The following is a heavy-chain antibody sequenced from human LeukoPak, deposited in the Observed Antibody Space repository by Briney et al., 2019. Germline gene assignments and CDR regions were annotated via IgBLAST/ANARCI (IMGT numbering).Heavy chain of an antibody. D-gene: IGHD6-19*01. CDR3: ARAESLTYSSGWFSFDY. V-gene: IGHV1-2*02. CDR1: GYTFTRYY. CDR2: INPNSGGT. Sequence: GASVKVSCKASGYTFTRYYMHWVGQAPGQGRGWMGWINPNSGGTNYAQKFQGRVTMTRDTSSSTAYMELSRLRSDDTAVYYCARAESLTYSSGWFSFDYWGQGTLVTVSS. J-gene: IGHJ4*02.